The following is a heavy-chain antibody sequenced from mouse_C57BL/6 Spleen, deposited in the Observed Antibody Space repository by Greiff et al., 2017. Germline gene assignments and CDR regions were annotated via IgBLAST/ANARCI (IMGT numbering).Heavy chain of an antibody. V-gene: IGHV14-4*01. Sequence: VQLQQSGAELVRPGASVKLSCTASGFNIKDDYMHWVKQRPEQGLEWIGWIDPENGDTEYASKFQGKATITADTSSNTAYLQLSSLTSEDTAVYYCTYYGREYYFDYWGQGTTLTVSS. J-gene: IGHJ2*01. CDR1: GFNIKDDY. CDR2: IDPENGDT. D-gene: IGHD1-1*02. CDR3: TYYGREYYFDY.